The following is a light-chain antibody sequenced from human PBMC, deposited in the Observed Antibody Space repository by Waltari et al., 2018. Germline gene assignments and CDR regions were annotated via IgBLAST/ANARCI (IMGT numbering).Light chain of an antibody. Sequence: DIGLTQSPGTLSLSPGERATLVCKARESVRSNQLAWYQLKPGQAPSLLVFGASTRATGIPDRFSGGGSGTDFTLIITRLEPEDSAVYYCQQYAGSPRTFGQGTKVEIK. CDR3: QQYAGSPRT. CDR2: GAS. J-gene: IGKJ1*01. V-gene: IGKV3-20*01. CDR1: ESVRSNQ.